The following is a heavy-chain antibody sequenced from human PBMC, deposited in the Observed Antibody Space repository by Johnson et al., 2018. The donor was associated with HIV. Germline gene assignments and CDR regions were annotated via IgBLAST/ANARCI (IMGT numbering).Heavy chain of an antibody. CDR1: GFTFSSYW. Sequence: VLLVESGGGLVQPGGSLRLSCAASGFTFSSYWMSWVRQAPGKGLEWVSVIYSGGSNYYADSVKGRFTISRDNSKNTLDLQMNSLRDEATAVYYCARVLKGAFDIWGQGTRVTVSA. J-gene: IGHJ3*02. CDR3: ARVLKGAFDI. CDR2: IYSGGSN. D-gene: IGHD2/OR15-2a*01. V-gene: IGHV3-66*01.